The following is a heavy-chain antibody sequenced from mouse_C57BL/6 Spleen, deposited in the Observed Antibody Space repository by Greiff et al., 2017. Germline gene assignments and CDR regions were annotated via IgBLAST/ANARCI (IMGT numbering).Heavy chain of an antibody. Sequence: VQLQQSGPELVKPGASVKISCKASGYAFSSSWMNWVKQRPGKGLEWIGRIYPGDGDTNYNGKFKGKATLTADKSSSTAYMQLSSLTSEDSAVYFCARGYYGSVDYWGQGTTLTVSS. CDR1: GYAFSSSW. V-gene: IGHV1-82*01. D-gene: IGHD1-1*01. CDR2: IYPGDGDT. J-gene: IGHJ2*01. CDR3: ARGYYGSVDY.